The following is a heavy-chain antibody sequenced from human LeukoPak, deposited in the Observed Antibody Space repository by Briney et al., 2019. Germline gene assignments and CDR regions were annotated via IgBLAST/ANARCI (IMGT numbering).Heavy chain of an antibody. CDR1: GGSISSYY. V-gene: IGHV4-59*08. D-gene: IGHD3-3*01. J-gene: IGHJ5*02. Sequence: PSETLSLTCTVSGGSISSYYWSWIRQPPGKGLEWIGYIYYSGSTNYNPSLKSRVTISVDTSKNQFSLKLSSVTAADTAVYYCARQYSSDYDFWSGYYDTYNWFDPWGQGTLVTVSS. CDR3: ARQYSSDYDFWSGYYDTYNWFDP. CDR2: IYYSGST.